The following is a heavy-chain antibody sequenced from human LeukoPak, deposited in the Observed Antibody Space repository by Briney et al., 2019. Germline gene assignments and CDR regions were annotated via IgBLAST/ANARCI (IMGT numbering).Heavy chain of an antibody. CDR3: ARGNYGSGSYYVVQFDY. D-gene: IGHD3-10*01. CDR1: GGSISSYY. CDR2: IYYSGST. J-gene: IGHJ4*02. Sequence: PSETLSLTCTVSGGSISSYYWSWIRQPPGKGLEWIGYIYYSGSTNYNPSLKSRVSMSIDTSKNQFSLKLNSVTAADTAVYFCARGNYGSGSYYVVQFDYWGQGTLVTVSS. V-gene: IGHV4-59*01.